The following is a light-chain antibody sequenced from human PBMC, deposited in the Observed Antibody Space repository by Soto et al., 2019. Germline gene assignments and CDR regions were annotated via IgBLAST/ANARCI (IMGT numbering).Light chain of an antibody. Sequence: SYVLTQPPSESVAPGQTARITCGGNNIGGKSVHWYQQKPGQAPVLVVYDDTDRPSGIPERFSGSNSGNTATLTITRVEAGDEAAYYCQVWDTTGDHMVFAGGTKLTVL. V-gene: IGLV3-21*02. CDR3: QVWDTTGDHMV. J-gene: IGLJ2*01. CDR2: DDT. CDR1: NIGGKS.